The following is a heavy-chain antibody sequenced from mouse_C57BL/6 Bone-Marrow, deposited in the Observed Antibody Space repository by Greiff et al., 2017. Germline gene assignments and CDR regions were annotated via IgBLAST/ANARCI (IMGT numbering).Heavy chain of an antibody. D-gene: IGHD2-1*01. Sequence: VQLQQPGAELVRPGTSVKLSCKASGYTFTSYWMHWVKQRPGQGLEWIGVIDPSDSYTNYNQKLKGKATLTVDTSSSTAYMLLSSLTSEDSAVYYCAREELYYGNFYAMEYWGQGTSVTVSS. V-gene: IGHV1-59*01. CDR3: AREELYYGNFYAMEY. CDR2: IDPSDSYT. J-gene: IGHJ4*01. CDR1: GYTFTSYW.